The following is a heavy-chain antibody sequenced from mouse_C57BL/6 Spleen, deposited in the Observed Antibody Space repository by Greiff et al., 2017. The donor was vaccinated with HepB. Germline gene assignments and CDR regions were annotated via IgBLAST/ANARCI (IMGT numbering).Heavy chain of an antibody. Sequence: EVQLQQSGAELVKPGASVKLSCTASGFNIKDYYMHWVKQRTEQGLEWIGRIDPEDGETKSAPKFQGKATITADTSSNTAYLQLSSLTSEDTAVYYCARTSLGGGYDDGFAYWGQGTLVTVSA. CDR2: IDPEDGET. CDR1: GFNIKDYY. J-gene: IGHJ3*01. D-gene: IGHD2-2*01. CDR3: ARTSLGGGYDDGFAY. V-gene: IGHV14-2*01.